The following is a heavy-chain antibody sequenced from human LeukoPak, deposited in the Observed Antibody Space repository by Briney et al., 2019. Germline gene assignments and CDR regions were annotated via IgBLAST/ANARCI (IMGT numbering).Heavy chain of an antibody. J-gene: IGHJ4*02. CDR2: ISWNSGSI. V-gene: IGHV3-9*01. CDR3: AKDIGPDYYDSSGYLDY. D-gene: IGHD3-22*01. Sequence: SLRLSCAASGSTFDDYAMHWVRQAPGKGLEWVSGISWNSGSIGYADSVKGRFTISRDNAKNSLYLQMNSLRAEDTALYYCAKDIGPDYYDSSGYLDYWGQGTLVTVSP. CDR1: GSTFDDYA.